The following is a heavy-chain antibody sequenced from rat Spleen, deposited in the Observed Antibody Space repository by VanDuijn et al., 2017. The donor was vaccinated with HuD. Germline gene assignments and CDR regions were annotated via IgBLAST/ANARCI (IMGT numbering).Heavy chain of an antibody. CDR2: MWSGGST. CDR3: TRDHSYWGSYYPGGFAY. Sequence: EVQLKESGPGLVQPSQTLSLTCTVSGFSLTDYSVHWVRQPPGKGLEWMGVMWSGGSTAYNSALKSRLSISRDTSKSQVFLKMNNLQTEDTAIYFCTRDHSYWGSYYPGGFAYWGQGTLVTVSS. J-gene: IGHJ3*01. V-gene: IGHV2S63*01. D-gene: IGHD1-12*02. CDR1: GFSLTDYS.